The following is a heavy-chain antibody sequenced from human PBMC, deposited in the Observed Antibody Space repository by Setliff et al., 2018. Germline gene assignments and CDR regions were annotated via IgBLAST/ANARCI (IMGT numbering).Heavy chain of an antibody. D-gene: IGHD6-19*01. CDR1: GFTFSSYN. CDR3: AREPKHWLVYYYYYYGMDV. J-gene: IGHJ6*02. Sequence: GGSLRLSCAASGFTFSSYNMDWVRQAPGKGLEWVSYINSRSSTIFYADSVKGRFTISRDNAKNSLYLQMNSLRAEDTAVYYCAREPKHWLVYYYYYYGMDVWGQGTTGTAP. CDR2: INSRSSTI. V-gene: IGHV3-48*01.